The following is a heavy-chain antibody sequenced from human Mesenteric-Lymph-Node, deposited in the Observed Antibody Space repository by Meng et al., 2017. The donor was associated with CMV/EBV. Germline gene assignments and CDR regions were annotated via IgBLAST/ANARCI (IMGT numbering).Heavy chain of an antibody. V-gene: IGHV1-69*05. CDR1: GGAFSNFI. D-gene: IGHD2-2*01. CDR3: ARDVVVVPAATNLYYYYGMDV. CDR2: IIPKSRTI. Sequence: SVKVSCKASGGAFSNFILSWVRQAPGQGLEWMGGIIPKSRTINHAQKFQGRVTITMDESRSTAYMELSSLRSDDTAVYYCARDVVVVPAATNLYYYYGMDVWGQGTTVTVSS. J-gene: IGHJ6*02.